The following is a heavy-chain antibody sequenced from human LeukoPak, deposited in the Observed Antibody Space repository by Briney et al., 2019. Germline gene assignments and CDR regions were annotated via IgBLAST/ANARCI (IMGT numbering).Heavy chain of an antibody. Sequence: SETLSFTCAVYGGSFSGYYWSWIRQPPGKGLEWIGEINHSGSTNYNPSLKSRVTISVDTSKNQFSLKLSSVTAADTAVYYCARDSSWLVRYYFDYWGQGTLVTVCS. CDR1: GGSFSGYY. J-gene: IGHJ4*02. V-gene: IGHV4-34*01. D-gene: IGHD6-19*01. CDR2: INHSGST. CDR3: ARDSSWLVRYYFDY.